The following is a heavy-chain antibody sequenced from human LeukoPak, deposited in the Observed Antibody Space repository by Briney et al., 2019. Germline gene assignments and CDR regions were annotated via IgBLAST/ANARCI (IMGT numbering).Heavy chain of an antibody. J-gene: IGHJ5*02. CDR3: ARAPMVRGVIWFDP. V-gene: IGHV1-2*02. CDR1: GYTFTGYY. Sequence: GASVKVSCKASGYTFTGYYMHWVRQAPGQGLEWMGWINPNSGGTNYAQKFQGRVTMTRDTSISTAYMELSRLRSDDTAVYYCARAPMVRGVIWFDPWGQGTLVTVSS. CDR2: INPNSGGT. D-gene: IGHD3-10*01.